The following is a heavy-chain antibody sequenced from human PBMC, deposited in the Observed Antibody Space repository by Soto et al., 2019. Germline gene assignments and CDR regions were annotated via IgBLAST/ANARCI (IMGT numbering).Heavy chain of an antibody. CDR3: ASLLAPGGYSYGYYFDY. D-gene: IGHD5-18*01. V-gene: IGHV3-33*01. CDR2: IWYDGSNK. CDR1: GFTFSSYG. Sequence: PGGSLRLSCAASGFTFSSYGMHWVRQAPGKGLEWVAVIWYDGSNKYYADSVKGRFTISRDNSKNTLYLQMNSLRAEDTAVYYCASLLAPGGYSYGYYFDYWGQGTLGTVSS. J-gene: IGHJ4*02.